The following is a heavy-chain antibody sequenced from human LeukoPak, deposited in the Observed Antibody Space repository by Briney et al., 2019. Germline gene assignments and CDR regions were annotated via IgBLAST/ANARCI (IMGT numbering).Heavy chain of an antibody. J-gene: IGHJ4*02. CDR1: GYTFTSYG. CDR3: ARGYSGYDYEDY. Sequence: ASVKVSCKASGYTFTSYGISWVRQAPGQGLEWMGWISAYNGNTNYAQKLQGRVTMTTDTSTRTAYMELRSLRSDDTAVYYCARGYSGYDYEDYWGQGPLVTVSS. V-gene: IGHV1-18*04. D-gene: IGHD5-12*01. CDR2: ISAYNGNT.